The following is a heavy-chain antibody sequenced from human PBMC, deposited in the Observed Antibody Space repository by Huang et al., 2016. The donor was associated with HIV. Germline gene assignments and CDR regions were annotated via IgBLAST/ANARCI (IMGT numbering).Heavy chain of an antibody. V-gene: IGHV3-7*01. D-gene: IGHD1-7*01. CDR2: IKLDGSEK. CDR3: ATKASAMDI. J-gene: IGHJ6*02. CDR1: TATLNAYW. Sequence: LVESGGGVVQPGGSRRRACAGWTATLNAYWMSWIRQRRGQGLEWVANIKLDGSEKYYMDSLEGRFNISRDNVKKLLFLEMNNLRVADTAVYYCATKASAMDIWGQGTTVIVSS.